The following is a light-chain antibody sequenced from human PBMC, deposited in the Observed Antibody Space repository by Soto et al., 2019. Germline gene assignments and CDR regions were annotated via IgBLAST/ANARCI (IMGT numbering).Light chain of an antibody. CDR2: AAS. V-gene: IGKV1-39*01. J-gene: IGKJ4*01. Sequence: DIQMTQSPSSLSASVGDRVTITCRANLSVANYLHWYQQKSGRVPKLLIYAASNLQRGVPSRFSGGGSGTDFRLTISSLRLEDFASYFCQQSLTLPFTFGGGTKVEIE. CDR1: LSVANY. CDR3: QQSLTLPFT.